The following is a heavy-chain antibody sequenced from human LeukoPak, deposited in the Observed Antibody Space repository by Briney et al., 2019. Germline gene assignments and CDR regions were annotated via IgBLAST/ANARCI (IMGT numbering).Heavy chain of an antibody. V-gene: IGHV4-61*02. CDR1: GGSISSGSYY. D-gene: IGHD2-15*01. J-gene: IGHJ4*02. CDR2: IYTSGST. Sequence: SETLSLTCTVSGGSISSGSYYWSWIRQPAGKGLEWIGRIYTSGSTNYNPSLKSRVTISVDTSKNQFSLKLSSVTAADTAVYYCGRVSRISPAKWGQGTLVTVSS. CDR3: GRVSRISPAK.